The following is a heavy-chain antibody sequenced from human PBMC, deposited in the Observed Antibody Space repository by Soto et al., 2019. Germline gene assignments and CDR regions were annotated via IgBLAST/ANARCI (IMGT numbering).Heavy chain of an antibody. J-gene: IGHJ6*03. CDR2: IIPILGIA. Sequence: SVKVSCKASGGTFSSYTISWVRQAPGQGLEWMGRIIPILGIANYAQKFQGRVTITADKSTSTAYMELSSLRSGDTAVYYCARDGQWLVGGDYYYYMDVWGKGTTVTVSS. D-gene: IGHD6-19*01. V-gene: IGHV1-69*04. CDR3: ARDGQWLVGGDYYYYMDV. CDR1: GGTFSSYT.